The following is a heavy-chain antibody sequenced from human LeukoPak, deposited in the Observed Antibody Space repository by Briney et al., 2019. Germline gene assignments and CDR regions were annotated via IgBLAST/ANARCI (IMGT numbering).Heavy chain of an antibody. CDR3: ARDPGHTVVTLGYYYGMDV. V-gene: IGHV3-21*01. J-gene: IGHJ6*02. D-gene: IGHD4-23*01. CDR2: ISSSSSYI. Sequence: GGSLRLSCAAPGFTFSSYSMNWVPQAPGKGLEWVTSISSSSSYIYYADSVKGRFTISRDNAKNSLYLQMNSLRAEDTAVYYCARDPGHTVVTLGYYYGMDVWGQGTTVTVSS. CDR1: GFTFSSYS.